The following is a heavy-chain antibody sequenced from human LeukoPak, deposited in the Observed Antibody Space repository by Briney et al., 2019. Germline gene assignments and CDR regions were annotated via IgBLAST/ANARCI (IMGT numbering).Heavy chain of an antibody. Sequence: PGRSLRPSCAASGFSFEAYGMYWVRQAPGKGLEWVSGITWNSDDMAYADSVKGRFTISRDNAKNCLYLQMNSLTVEDTALYYCTRVTSWRTGFDYWGQGTLVTVSS. CDR3: TRVTSWRTGFDY. D-gene: IGHD1-1*01. V-gene: IGHV3-9*01. CDR1: GFSFEAYG. CDR2: ITWNSDDM. J-gene: IGHJ4*02.